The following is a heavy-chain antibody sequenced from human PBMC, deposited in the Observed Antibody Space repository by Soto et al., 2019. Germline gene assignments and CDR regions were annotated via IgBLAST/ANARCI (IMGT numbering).Heavy chain of an antibody. CDR3: ARFGGMDV. V-gene: IGHV3-30-3*01. D-gene: IGHD3-16*01. Sequence: QVQLVESGGGVVQPGRSLRLSCAASGFTFSSYAMHWVRQAPGKGLEWVAVISYDGSNKYYADSVKGRFTISRDNSKNTLYLQMNSLRAEYTAVYYCARFGGMDVWGQGTTVTVSS. CDR2: ISYDGSNK. J-gene: IGHJ6*02. CDR1: GFTFSSYA.